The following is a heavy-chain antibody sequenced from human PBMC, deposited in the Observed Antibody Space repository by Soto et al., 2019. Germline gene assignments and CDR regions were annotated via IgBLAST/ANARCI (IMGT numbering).Heavy chain of an antibody. V-gene: IGHV1-2*02. CDR2: INPKSDDT. CDR3: ARKHSLACIRWGSDP. CDR1: GYPFSDNQ. J-gene: IGHJ5*02. D-gene: IGHD1-26*01. Sequence: ASVKVSCKASGYPFSDNQIHWLRRAPGQGLEWMGRINPKSDDTNYAQKFQGRVTMTRDTSIDTAYLELTGLTSDDTATYYCARKHSLACIRWGSDPWGQGTLVTVSS.